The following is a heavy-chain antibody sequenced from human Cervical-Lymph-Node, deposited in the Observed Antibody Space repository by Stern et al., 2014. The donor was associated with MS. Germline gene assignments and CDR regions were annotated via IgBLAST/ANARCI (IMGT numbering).Heavy chain of an antibody. Sequence: MQLVESGGGVVQPGRSLRLACAASGFTFSSYGMHWVRQAPGKGLEWVAVIWYDGSNKYYADSVQGRFTISRDNSKNTLYLQMNSLRAEDTAVYYCAREGGNTAEYFQHWGQGTLVTVSS. CDR1: GFTFSSYG. J-gene: IGHJ1*01. CDR3: AREGGNTAEYFQH. D-gene: IGHD4-23*01. CDR2: IWYDGSNK. V-gene: IGHV3-33*01.